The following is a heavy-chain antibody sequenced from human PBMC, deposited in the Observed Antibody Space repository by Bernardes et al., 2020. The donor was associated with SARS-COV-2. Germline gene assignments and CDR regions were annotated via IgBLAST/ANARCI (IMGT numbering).Heavy chain of an antibody. CDR2: IYYSGST. J-gene: IGHJ6*02. D-gene: IGHD3-16*01. Sequence: SEPLYLTCTVSGGSISSYYWSWIRRRPGKGLEWIGYIYYSGSTNYNPSLKSRVTISVDTSKNQFSLKLSSVTAADTAVYYCARRAERVWGSPYYYYGMDVWGQWTTVTVSS. CDR3: ARRAERVWGSPYYYYGMDV. V-gene: IGHV4-59*08. CDR1: GGSISSYY.